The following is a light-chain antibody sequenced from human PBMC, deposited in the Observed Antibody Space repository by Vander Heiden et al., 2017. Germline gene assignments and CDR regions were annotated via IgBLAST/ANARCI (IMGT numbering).Light chain of an antibody. Sequence: SASVGDRVTITCRASQSISSYLNWYQQKPGKAPKLLIDAASSLQSGVPSRFSGSGSGTDFTLTISSLQPEDFATYYWQQSYRTPRTFGQGTKVEIK. CDR2: AAS. J-gene: IGKJ1*01. V-gene: IGKV1-39*01. CDR3: QQSYRTPRT. CDR1: QSISSY.